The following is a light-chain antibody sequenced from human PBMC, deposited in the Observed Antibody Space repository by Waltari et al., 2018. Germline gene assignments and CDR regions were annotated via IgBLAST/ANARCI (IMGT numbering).Light chain of an antibody. J-gene: IGLJ1*01. CDR1: SSDVGGYNY. CDR2: ECS. Sequence: QSALTQPPSASGSPGQSVTISCTGTSSDVGGYNYVSWYQQHPGKAPKLMIYECSKCASCLPDVFSRSNSRQTASLTVSGLQAEDEADYYGRSYAGSNYLDFGTGTKVTVL. V-gene: IGLV2-8*01. CDR3: RSYAGSNYLD.